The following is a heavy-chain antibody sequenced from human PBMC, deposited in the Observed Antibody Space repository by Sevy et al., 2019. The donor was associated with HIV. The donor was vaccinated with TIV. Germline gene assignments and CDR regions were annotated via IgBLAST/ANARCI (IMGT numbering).Heavy chain of an antibody. CDR2: ISGSSSTI. V-gene: IGHV3-48*02. CDR3: ARGVLRYFDWFPNFDY. CDR1: GFTFSSYS. D-gene: IGHD3-9*01. J-gene: IGHJ4*02. Sequence: GGSLRLSCAATGFTFSSYSMNWVRQAPGKGLEWVSYISGSSSTIYYADSVKGRFTISRDNAKNSLYLQMNSLRDEDTAVYYCARGVLRYFDWFPNFDYWGQGTLVTVSS.